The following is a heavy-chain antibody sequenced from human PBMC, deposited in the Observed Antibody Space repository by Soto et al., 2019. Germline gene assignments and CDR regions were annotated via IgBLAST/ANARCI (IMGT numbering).Heavy chain of an antibody. V-gene: IGHV4-59*01. CDR2: IYYTGST. CDR3: ARDGEVASNLHWVDL. D-gene: IGHD5-12*01. J-gene: IGHJ5*02. Sequence: SETLSLTCSVSGGSISSYYWSWIRQPPGKGLEWIGYIYYTGSTNYNPSLKSRVTISVDTSKNQFSLNLSSLTAADTAVYYCARDGEVASNLHWVDLWGQGTLLTVSS. CDR1: GGSISSYY.